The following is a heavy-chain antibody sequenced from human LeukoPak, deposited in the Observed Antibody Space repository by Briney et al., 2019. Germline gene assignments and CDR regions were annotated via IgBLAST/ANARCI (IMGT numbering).Heavy chain of an antibody. CDR3: AKMKGHPLPKYYMDV. D-gene: IGHD1-26*01. CDR2: FSGSGDNT. Sequence: PGGSLRLSCAASGFTFSGVAMSWVRRTPGKGLEWGSGFSGSGDNTLYADSVKGRFTISRDNSKNTLYLEMNSLRAEDTAIYYCAKMKGHPLPKYYMDVWGQGTTVTVSS. V-gene: IGHV3-23*01. J-gene: IGHJ6*01. CDR1: GFTFSGVA.